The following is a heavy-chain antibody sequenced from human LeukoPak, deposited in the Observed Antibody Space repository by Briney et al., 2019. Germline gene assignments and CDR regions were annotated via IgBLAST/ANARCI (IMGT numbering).Heavy chain of an antibody. V-gene: IGHV4-59*01. Sequence: SETLSLTCTVSGGSLSSYYWSWIRQPPGKGLEWIGYIYYSGSTNYNPSLKSRVTISLDTSKNQFSLKLSSVTAADTAVYYCARGSAAMVEFDYWGQGTLVTVSS. CDR3: ARGSAAMVEFDY. D-gene: IGHD5-18*01. CDR1: GGSLSSYY. J-gene: IGHJ4*02. CDR2: IYYSGST.